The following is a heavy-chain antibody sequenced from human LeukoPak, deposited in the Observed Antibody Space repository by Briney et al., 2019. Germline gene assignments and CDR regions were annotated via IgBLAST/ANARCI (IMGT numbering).Heavy chain of an antibody. CDR2: IYYSGST. V-gene: IGHV4-31*03. D-gene: IGHD5-18*01. Sequence: SQTLSLTCTASGGSIASGGYYWTWIRQHPGKGLEWIGYIYYSGSTYYNPSLKSRVTISVDTSKNQFSLKLSSVTAADTAVYYCARDIRYSFNWFDPWGQGTLVTVSS. J-gene: IGHJ5*02. CDR1: GGSIASGGYY. CDR3: ARDIRYSFNWFDP.